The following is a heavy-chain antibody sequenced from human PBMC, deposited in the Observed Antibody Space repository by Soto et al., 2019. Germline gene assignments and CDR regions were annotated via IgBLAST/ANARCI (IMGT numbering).Heavy chain of an antibody. CDR3: ARFVVVPAAIGGYYFDY. J-gene: IGHJ4*02. CDR2: IYYSGST. Sequence: SETLSLTCTVSGGSISSGGYYWSWIRQHPGKGLEWIGYIYYSGSTYYNPSLKSRVTISVDTSKNQFSLKLSSVTAADTAVYYCARFVVVPAAIGGYYFDYWGQGTLVTVSS. V-gene: IGHV4-31*03. D-gene: IGHD2-2*02. CDR1: GGSISSGGYY.